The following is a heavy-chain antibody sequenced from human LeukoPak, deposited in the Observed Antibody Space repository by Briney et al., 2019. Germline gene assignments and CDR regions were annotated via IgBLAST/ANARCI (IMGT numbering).Heavy chain of an antibody. Sequence: AGSLRLSCIASGFTFNNHATSWVRQAPLYCLACFSCFSSGADARAHYADSAKGRFSISRDNSKNTLHLQLNSLGAEDTAVYYCATYSTVTKRLYPDYWGQGTLVTVSS. D-gene: IGHD4-17*01. CDR1: GFTFNNHA. J-gene: IGHJ4*02. V-gene: IGHV3-23*01. CDR3: ATYSTVTKRLYPDY. CDR2: FSSGADARA.